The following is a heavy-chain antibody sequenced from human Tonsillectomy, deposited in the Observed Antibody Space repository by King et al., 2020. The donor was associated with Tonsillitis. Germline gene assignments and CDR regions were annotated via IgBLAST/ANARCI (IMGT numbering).Heavy chain of an antibody. D-gene: IGHD3-22*01. CDR2: VDWDDDK. CDR3: ARDYNDSPSGFDP. V-gene: IGHV2-70*11. Sequence: VTLKESGPALVKPTQTLTLTCTFSGFSLRTSGMCVSWIRQPPGKALEWLARVDWDDDKYYSTSLKTRLTISKDTSKNQVVLTMTNMDPVDTATYYCARDYNDSPSGFDPCGQGILVTVSS. CDR1: GFSLRTSGMC. J-gene: IGHJ5*02.